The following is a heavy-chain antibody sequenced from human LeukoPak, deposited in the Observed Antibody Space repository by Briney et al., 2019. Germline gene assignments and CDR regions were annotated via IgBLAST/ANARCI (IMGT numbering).Heavy chain of an antibody. V-gene: IGHV4-34*01. CDR2: INHSGST. CDR1: GGSFSGYY. CDR3: ARVAAIPYNWFDP. D-gene: IGHD6-13*01. Sequence: SETLSLTCAVYGGSFSGYYWSWIRQPPGKGLEWIGEINHSGSTNYNPSLKSRVTISVDTSKNQFSLKLSSVTAADTAVYYCARVAAIPYNWFDPWGQGTLVTVSS. J-gene: IGHJ5*02.